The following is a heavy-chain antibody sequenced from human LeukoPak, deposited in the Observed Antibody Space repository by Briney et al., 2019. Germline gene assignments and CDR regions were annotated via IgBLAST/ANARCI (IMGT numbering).Heavy chain of an antibody. CDR1: AFIFSNYS. D-gene: IGHD1-1*01. J-gene: IGHJ4*02. CDR2: ISISSSTI. CDR3: ARGIRTGYGY. Sequence: GGSLRLSCVGSAFIFSNYSMHWVRQAPGKGLEWVSYISISSSTIYYADSVKGRFTISRDNAKNSLYLQMNNLGAGDTAVYYCARGIRTGYGYWGQGTLVTVSS. V-gene: IGHV3-48*01.